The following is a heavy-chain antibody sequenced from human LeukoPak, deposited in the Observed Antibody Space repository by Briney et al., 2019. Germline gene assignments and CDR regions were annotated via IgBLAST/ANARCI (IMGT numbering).Heavy chain of an antibody. Sequence: GGSLRLSCAASGFTFSSYSMNWVRQAPGKGLEWVSSISSSSSYIYYADSVKGRFTISRDNAKNSLYLQMNSLRAEDTAVYYCARVSPYDSSGYYPHDAFDIWGQGTMVTVSS. CDR1: GFTFSSYS. CDR2: ISSSSSYI. V-gene: IGHV3-21*01. J-gene: IGHJ3*02. CDR3: ARVSPYDSSGYYPHDAFDI. D-gene: IGHD3-22*01.